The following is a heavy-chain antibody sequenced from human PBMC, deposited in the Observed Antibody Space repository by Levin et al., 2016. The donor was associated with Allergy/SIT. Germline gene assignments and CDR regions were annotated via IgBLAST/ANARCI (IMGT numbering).Heavy chain of an antibody. CDR3: ARGRHSGYEGAGMWFDY. CDR1: GFSVSEEY. D-gene: IGHD5-12*01. CDR2: IYNTGNT. V-gene: IGHV3-53*01. J-gene: IGHJ4*02. Sequence: GESLXISCAASGFSVSEEYMNWVRQAPGRGLEWISVIYNTGNTNYADSVKGRFTIFRDNSKNTVDLQMNSLRAEDTALYYCARGRHSGYEGAGMWFDYWGQGALVTVSS.